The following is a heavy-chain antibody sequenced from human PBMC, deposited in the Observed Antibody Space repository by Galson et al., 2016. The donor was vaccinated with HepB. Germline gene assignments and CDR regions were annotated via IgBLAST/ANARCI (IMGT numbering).Heavy chain of an antibody. CDR2: ITNFGTA. J-gene: IGHJ4*02. D-gene: IGHD6-13*01. V-gene: IGHV1-69*13. CDR3: ARVRYSTTWYFDY. Sequence: SVKVSCKASGGTFSSYAISWVRQAPGQGLEWMGGITNFGTANYAQRFQGRVTITADEYASTVYMELISLRSEDTAVYYCARVRYSTTWYFDYWGQGTLVTVSS. CDR1: GGTFSSYA.